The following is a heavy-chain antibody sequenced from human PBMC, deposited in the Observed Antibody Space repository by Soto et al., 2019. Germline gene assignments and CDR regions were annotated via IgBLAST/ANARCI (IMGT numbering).Heavy chain of an antibody. CDR2: FDPSGVAT. Sequence: ASVKVSCKASGYTFTSYFIHWVRQAPGQGLEWMGVFDPSGVATNSAQKFQGRLAMTRDTSTSTVYMDLTSLGSDDTALYYCARVSRGAFDIWGQGTLVTVSS. CDR1: GYTFTSYF. J-gene: IGHJ3*02. V-gene: IGHV1-46*01. CDR3: ARVSRGAFDI.